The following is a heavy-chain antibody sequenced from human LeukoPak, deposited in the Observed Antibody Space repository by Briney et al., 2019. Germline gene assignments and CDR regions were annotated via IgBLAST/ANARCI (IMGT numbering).Heavy chain of an antibody. CDR1: GFTFSSYA. J-gene: IGHJ4*02. D-gene: IGHD6-6*01. Sequence: PGGSLRLSCAASGFTFSSYAMSWVRQAPGKGLEWVSGISGSGGSTYYADSVKGRFTISRDNSKNTLYLQMNSLRAEDTAVYYCAKSLYSSSSADYWGQGTLVTVSS. CDR2: ISGSGGST. CDR3: AKSLYSSSSADY. V-gene: IGHV3-23*01.